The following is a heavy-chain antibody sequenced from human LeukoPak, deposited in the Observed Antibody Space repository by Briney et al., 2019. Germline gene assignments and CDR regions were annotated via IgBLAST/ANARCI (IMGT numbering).Heavy chain of an antibody. Sequence: ASVKVSCKASGFTFTSSAMQWVRQARGQRLEGIGWIVVGSGNTNYAQKFQERVTITRDMSTSTAYMELSSLRSEDTAVYYCAADGVVAHHNWFDPWGQGTLVTVSS. D-gene: IGHD2-15*01. CDR1: GFTFTSSA. CDR3: AADGVVAHHNWFDP. V-gene: IGHV1-58*02. CDR2: IVVGSGNT. J-gene: IGHJ5*02.